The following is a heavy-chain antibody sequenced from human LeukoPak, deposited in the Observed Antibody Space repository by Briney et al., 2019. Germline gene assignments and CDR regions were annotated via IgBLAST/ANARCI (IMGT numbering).Heavy chain of an antibody. V-gene: IGHV4-59*01. J-gene: IGHJ4*02. CDR3: ARESQDRSSSYDY. D-gene: IGHD6-13*01. CDR1: GGPLSSYY. Sequence: SETLSLTCTVSGGPLSSYYWSWIRQPPGKGLEWIGYIYYSGSTNYNPSLKSRVTISVDTSKNQFSLKLSSVTAADTAVYYCARESQDRSSSYDYWGQGTLVTVSS. CDR2: IYYSGST.